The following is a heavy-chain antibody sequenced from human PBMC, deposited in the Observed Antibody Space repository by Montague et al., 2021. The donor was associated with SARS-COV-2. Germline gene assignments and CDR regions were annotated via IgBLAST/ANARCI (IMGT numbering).Heavy chain of an antibody. CDR2: IKQDGSEK. V-gene: IGHV3-7*01. CDR3: ARDGSGSYSNYYYYGMDV. J-gene: IGHJ6*02. CDR1: GFTFSSHW. Sequence: SLRLSCAASGFTFSSHWMSWVRQAPGKRLEWVANIKQDGSEKYYVDSVKGRFTISSDNAKNSLYLQMNSLRAEDTAVYYCARDGSGSYSNYYYYGMDVWGQGTTVTVSS. D-gene: IGHD3-10*01.